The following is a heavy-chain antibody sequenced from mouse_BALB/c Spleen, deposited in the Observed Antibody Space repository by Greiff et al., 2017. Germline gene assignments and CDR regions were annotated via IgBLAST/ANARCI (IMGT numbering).Heavy chain of an antibody. CDR3: ARETTVVDD. CDR1: GYTFTTYW. J-gene: IGHJ2*01. CDR2: IFPASGST. V-gene: IGHV1S40*01. Sequence: QVQLQQSGPELVRPGASVKLSCKASGYTFTTYWMNWVKQRPGQGLEWIGQIFPASGSTNYNEMFEGKATLTVDTSSSTAYMQLSSLTSEDSAVYYSARETTVVDDWGQGTTLTVSS. D-gene: IGHD1-1*01.